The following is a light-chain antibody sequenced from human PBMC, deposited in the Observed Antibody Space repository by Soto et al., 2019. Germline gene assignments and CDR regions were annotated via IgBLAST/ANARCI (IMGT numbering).Light chain of an antibody. J-gene: IGKJ5*01. CDR3: QQRAHWPPIT. CDR1: QSVENY. Sequence: ETVLTQSPATLSLSPGERATLSCRASQSVENYLAWYQQKPGQAPRLLIYDTFNRATGIPARFSGSGSGTDFTLTISSLEPEHFAIYYCQQRAHWPPITFGQGTRLEMK. V-gene: IGKV3-11*01. CDR2: DTF.